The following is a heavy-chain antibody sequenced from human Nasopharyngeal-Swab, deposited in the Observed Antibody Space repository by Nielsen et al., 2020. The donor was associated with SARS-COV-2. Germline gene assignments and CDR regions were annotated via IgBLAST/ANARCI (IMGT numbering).Heavy chain of an antibody. D-gene: IGHD1-14*01. V-gene: IGHV4-39*07. CDR2: IYYSGSA. J-gene: IGHJ4*02. Sequence: WIRQPPGKGLEWIGNIYYSGSAYYNPSLKSRVTISVDTSKNQFSLNLISVTAADAAVYYCARVGRVIDYWGQGTLATVSS. CDR3: ARVGRVIDY.